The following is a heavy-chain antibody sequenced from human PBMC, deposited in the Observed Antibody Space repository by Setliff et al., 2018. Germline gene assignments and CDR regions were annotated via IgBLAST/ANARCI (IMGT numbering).Heavy chain of an antibody. Sequence: ASVKVSCKASGYTFTNYGINWVRQAPGQGLEWMGWINNYNMNTNYPQKFLGRVTMTTDTSTSTAYMELRSLRSDDTAVYYCARLVRYCTRTSCQRTPGAEYWGQGTLVTVSS. CDR1: GYTFTNYG. J-gene: IGHJ4*02. CDR3: ARLVRYCTRTSCQRTPGAEY. V-gene: IGHV1-18*01. CDR2: INNYNMNT. D-gene: IGHD2-2*01.